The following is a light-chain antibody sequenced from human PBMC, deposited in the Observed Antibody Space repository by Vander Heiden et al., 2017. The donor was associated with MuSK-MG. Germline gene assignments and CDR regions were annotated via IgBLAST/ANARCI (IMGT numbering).Light chain of an antibody. CDR1: QSVSTY. V-gene: IGKV3-11*01. CDR2: DAS. J-gene: IGKJ1*01. Sequence: EMVLTQSPATLSLSPGESATLSCRASQSVSTYLAWYQQKPGQPPRLLIYDASSRATGIPARFSGSGSGTDFTLTISSLEPEDFAVYYCQLRSPWPPWTFGQGTKVEI. CDR3: QLRSPWPPWT.